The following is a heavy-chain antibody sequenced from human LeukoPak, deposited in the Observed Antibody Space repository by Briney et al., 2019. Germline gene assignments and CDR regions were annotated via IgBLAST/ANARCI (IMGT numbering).Heavy chain of an antibody. CDR3: ATYPKGDTAMVIDY. J-gene: IGHJ4*02. V-gene: IGHV3-30*02. D-gene: IGHD5-18*01. CDR1: GFILSSYG. Sequence: GGSLRLSCAASGFILSSYGMHWVRQAPGKGLEWVTFIRYDGINKYYADSVKGRFTVSRDNSKNTLYLQMNSLRAEDTAVYYCATYPKGDTAMVIDYWGQGTLVTVSS. CDR2: IRYDGINK.